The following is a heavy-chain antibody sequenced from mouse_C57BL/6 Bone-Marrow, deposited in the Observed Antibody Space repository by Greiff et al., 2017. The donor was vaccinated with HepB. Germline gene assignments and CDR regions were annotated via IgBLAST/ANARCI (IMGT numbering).Heavy chain of an antibody. CDR2: IDPEDGDT. V-gene: IGHV14-1*01. CDR3: ATRHYSDTSWYFAV. Sequence: VQLKQSGAELVRPGASVKLSCTASGFNIKDYYMHWVKQRPEQGLEWIGRIDPEDGDTEYAPKFQGKATMTADTSSNTAYLQLSSLTSEDTAVYYCATRHYSDTSWYFAVWGTGAPVTASS. J-gene: IGHJ1*03. CDR1: GFNIKDYY. D-gene: IGHD2-13*01.